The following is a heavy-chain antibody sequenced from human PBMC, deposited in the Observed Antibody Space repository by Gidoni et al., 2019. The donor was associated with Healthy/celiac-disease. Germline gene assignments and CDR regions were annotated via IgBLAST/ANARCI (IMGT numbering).Heavy chain of an antibody. Sequence: EVQLVQSGAEVKKPGASLKISCTGSGYSFTSYWIGWVRQMPGKGLEWMGIIYPGYSDTRYSPSFQGQVTISADKSISTAYLQWSSLKASDTAMYYCARRDGYCSGGSCQGYYGMDVWGQGTTVTVSS. CDR1: GYSFTSYW. V-gene: IGHV5-51*01. CDR2: IYPGYSDT. CDR3: ARRDGYCSGGSCQGYYGMDV. D-gene: IGHD2-15*01. J-gene: IGHJ6*02.